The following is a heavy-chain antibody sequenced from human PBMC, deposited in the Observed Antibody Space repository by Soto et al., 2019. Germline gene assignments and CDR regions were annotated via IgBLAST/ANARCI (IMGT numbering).Heavy chain of an antibody. V-gene: IGHV1-18*04. Sequence: ASVKVSCKASGYTFTSYGISWVRQAPGQGLEWMGWISAYNGNTNYAQKLQGRVTMTTDTSTSTAYMELRSLRSDDTAVYYCARDHLRTRTTGSIDYWGQGTLVTVSS. D-gene: IGHD1-1*01. J-gene: IGHJ4*02. CDR2: ISAYNGNT. CDR1: GYTFTSYG. CDR3: ARDHLRTRTTGSIDY.